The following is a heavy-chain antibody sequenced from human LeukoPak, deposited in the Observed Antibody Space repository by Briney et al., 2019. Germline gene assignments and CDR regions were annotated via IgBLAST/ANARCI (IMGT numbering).Heavy chain of an antibody. V-gene: IGHV1-18*01. Sequence: GASVKVSCKASGHTFTSYGISWVRQAPGQGLEWMGWISAYNGNTNYAQKLQGRVTMTTDTSTSTAYMELRSLRSDDTAVYYCARDHPNRYYDSSDRFDPWAREPWSPSPQ. CDR3: ARDHPNRYYDSSDRFDP. CDR2: ISAYNGNT. J-gene: IGHJ5*02. CDR1: GHTFTSYG. D-gene: IGHD3-22*01.